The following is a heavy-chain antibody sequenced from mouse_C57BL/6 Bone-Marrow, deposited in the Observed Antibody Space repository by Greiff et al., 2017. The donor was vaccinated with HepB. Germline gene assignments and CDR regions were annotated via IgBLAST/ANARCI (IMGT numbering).Heavy chain of an antibody. CDR2: INPNNGGT. J-gene: IGHJ2*01. CDR3: ARKTITTVVARYYFDY. Sequence: EVQLQQSGPELVKPGASVKMSCKASGYTFTDYNMHWVKQSHGKSLEWIGYINPNNGGTSYNQKFKGKATLTVNKSSSTAYMELRSLTSEDSAVYYCARKTITTVVARYYFDYWGQGTTLTVSS. V-gene: IGHV1-22*01. D-gene: IGHD1-1*01. CDR1: GYTFTDYN.